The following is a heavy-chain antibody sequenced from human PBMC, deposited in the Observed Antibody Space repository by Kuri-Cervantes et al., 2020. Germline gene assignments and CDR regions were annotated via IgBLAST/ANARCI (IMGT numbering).Heavy chain of an antibody. CDR2: ISGSGGST. V-gene: IGHV3-23*01. Sequence: GESLKISCAASGFTFSSYAMSWVRQAPGKGLEWVSAISGSGGSTYYADSVKGRFTISRDNAKNSLYLQMNSLRAEDTAVYYCAKDYLSEQWLVLGGYGMDVWGQGTTVTVSS. J-gene: IGHJ6*02. D-gene: IGHD6-19*01. CDR1: GFTFSSYA. CDR3: AKDYLSEQWLVLGGYGMDV.